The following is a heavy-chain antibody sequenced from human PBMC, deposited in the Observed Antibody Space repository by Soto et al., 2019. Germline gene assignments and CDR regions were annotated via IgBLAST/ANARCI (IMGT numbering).Heavy chain of an antibody. D-gene: IGHD3-22*01. V-gene: IGHV3-23*01. CDR2: ISGSGGST. CDR3: AKDPTVYYYDSSGYYPEVFDY. J-gene: IGHJ4*02. CDR1: GFTFSSYA. Sequence: EVQLLESGGGLVQPGGSLRLSCAASGFTFSSYAMSWVRQAPGKGLEWVSAISGSGGSTYYADSVKGRFTISRDNSKNTLYLQMNSLRAADTAVYYCAKDPTVYYYDSSGYYPEVFDYWGQGTLVTVSS.